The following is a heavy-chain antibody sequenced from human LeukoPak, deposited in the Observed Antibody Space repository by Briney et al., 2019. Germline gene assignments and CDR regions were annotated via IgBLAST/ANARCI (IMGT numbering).Heavy chain of an antibody. CDR1: GFTFSNFA. V-gene: IGHV3-23*01. CDR2: ISGSGGST. CDR3: ARIHNLGILAHFDY. D-gene: IGHD1-1*01. J-gene: IGHJ4*02. Sequence: GGSLRLSCAASGFTFSNFAVSWVRQAPGKGLEWVSAISGSGGSTYYADSVKGRFTISRDNSKNTLYLQMNSLRAEDTAVYYCARIHNLGILAHFDYWGQGTLVAVSS.